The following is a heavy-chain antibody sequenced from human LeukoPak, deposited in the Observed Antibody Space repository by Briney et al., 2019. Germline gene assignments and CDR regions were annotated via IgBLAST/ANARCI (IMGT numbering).Heavy chain of an antibody. CDR1: GFTVSTNY. Sequence: GGSLGLSCAASGFTVSTNYMNWVRQAPGRGLEWVSILYSGESTYYADSVKGRFTVSRDSSKNTLFLQMNALRAEDTAVYYCARVGDHYHWYLDVWGRGTLVTVSS. CDR3: ARVGDHYHWYLDV. V-gene: IGHV3-53*01. CDR2: LYSGEST. D-gene: IGHD3-10*01. J-gene: IGHJ2*01.